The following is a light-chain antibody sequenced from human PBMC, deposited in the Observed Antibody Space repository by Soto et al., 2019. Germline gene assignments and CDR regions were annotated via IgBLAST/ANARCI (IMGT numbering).Light chain of an antibody. Sequence: DIVMTQSPATLSVSPGERATLSCRASQNISTNVAWYQQKPGQAPRLLLLSASSRLSDIPARFSGSGSGAEFTLNIRGLQSEGVAGYYWQHFNSWPPKAFRQGTKVEFK. J-gene: IGKJ1*01. CDR2: SAS. V-gene: IGKV3-15*01. CDR3: QHFNSWPPKA. CDR1: QNISTN.